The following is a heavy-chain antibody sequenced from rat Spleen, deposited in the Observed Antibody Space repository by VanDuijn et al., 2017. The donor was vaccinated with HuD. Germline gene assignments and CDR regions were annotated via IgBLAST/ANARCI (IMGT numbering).Heavy chain of an antibody. CDR1: GFTFSRSG. Sequence: EVQLVESGGDLVQPGRSLKLSCAASGFTFSRSGMAWVRQAPGKGLEWVASITNTGGSTYYPDSVKGRFTISRDNAKSTLYLQMNSLRSEDTASYYCESHGYNYDYWGQGVMVTVSS. D-gene: IGHD1-9*01. J-gene: IGHJ2*01. V-gene: IGHV5-29*01. CDR2: ITNTGGST. CDR3: ESHGYNYDY.